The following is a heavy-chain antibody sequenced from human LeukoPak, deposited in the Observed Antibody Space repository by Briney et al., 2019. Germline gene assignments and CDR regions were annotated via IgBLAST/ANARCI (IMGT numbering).Heavy chain of an antibody. J-gene: IGHJ5*02. V-gene: IGHV1-2*02. CDR1: GYTFTGYY. CDR2: INPNSGGT. Sequence: ASVKVSCKASGYTFTGYYMHGVRQAPGQGLEWIGWINPNSGGTNFAQKFQGRVTMTRDTSISTAYMELSRLRSDDTAVYYCAREKRVAGSRGGFDPWGQGTLVTVST. D-gene: IGHD6-19*01. CDR3: AREKRVAGSRGGFDP.